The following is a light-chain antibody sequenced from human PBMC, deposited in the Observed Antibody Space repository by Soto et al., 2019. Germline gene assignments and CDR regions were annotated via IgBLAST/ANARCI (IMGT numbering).Light chain of an antibody. CDR3: CSYAGTYTYV. CDR1: SSDVGGYTY. Sequence: QSVLTQPLSVSGSPGQSVTISCTGTSSDVGGYTYVSWYQHHPGKAPKLIIYDVSKRPSGVPDRFSGSKSGNTASLTISGLQAEDEADYHCCSYAGTYTYVFGTGTKVTVL. V-gene: IGLV2-11*01. CDR2: DVS. J-gene: IGLJ1*01.